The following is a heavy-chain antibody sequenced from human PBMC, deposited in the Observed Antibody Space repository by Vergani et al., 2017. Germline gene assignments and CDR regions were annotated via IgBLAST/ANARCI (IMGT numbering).Heavy chain of an antibody. D-gene: IGHD2-15*01. J-gene: IGHJ4*02. CDR1: GHIFKNYY. CDR3: ARSIGYCTSGSCRPYYFDL. CDR2: VNFVTGAA. V-gene: IGHV1-46*02. Sequence: QVHLVQSGAAVKKPGASAKVSRTASGHIFKNYYMHWLRLAPGQGFQWMGVVNFVTGAATSPQKFEGRITMTRDTSSATFYMDLSSLKYEDTAIYYCARSIGYCTSGSCRPYYFDLWGQGTLVTVSS.